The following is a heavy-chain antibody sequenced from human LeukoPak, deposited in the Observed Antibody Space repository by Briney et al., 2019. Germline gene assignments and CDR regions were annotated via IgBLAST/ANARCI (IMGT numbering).Heavy chain of an antibody. CDR1: GYTFTGYY. J-gene: IGHJ5*02. CDR2: INPNSGGT. D-gene: IGHD2-2*01. Sequence: ASVKVSCKASGYTFTGYYMHWVRQAPGQGLEWMGWINPNSGGTNYAQKFQGGVTMTRDTSISTAYMELSRLRSDDTAVYYCARVDGYCSSTSCYGGGWFDPWGQGTLVTVSS. CDR3: ARVDGYCSSTSCYGGGWFDP. V-gene: IGHV1-2*02.